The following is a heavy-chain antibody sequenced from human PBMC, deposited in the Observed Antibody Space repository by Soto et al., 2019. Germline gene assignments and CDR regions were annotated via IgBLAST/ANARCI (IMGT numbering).Heavy chain of an antibody. CDR1: GGSISSRNYY. V-gene: IGHV4-39*01. Sequence: XGTLSLTCTVSGGSISSRNYYWGWIRQPPGKGLEWIGSIYYSGSTYYNPSLKSRVTISVDTSKSQFSLKLDSVTAADTAVYYCARQYSAGWSHYFDYWGQGTLVTVSS. J-gene: IGHJ4*02. D-gene: IGHD6-19*01. CDR3: ARQYSAGWSHYFDY. CDR2: IYYSGST.